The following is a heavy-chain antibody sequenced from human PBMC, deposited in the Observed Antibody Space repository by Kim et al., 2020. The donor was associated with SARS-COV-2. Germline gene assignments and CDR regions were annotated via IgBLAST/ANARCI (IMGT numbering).Heavy chain of an antibody. CDR1: GGTFSSYA. D-gene: IGHD3-22*01. V-gene: IGHV1-69*13. CDR2: IIPIFGTA. Sequence: SVKVSCKASGGTFSSYAISWVRQAPGQGLEWMGGIIPIFGTANYAQKFQGRVTITADESTSTAYMELSSLRSEDTAVYYCARGAYDSSGYYYVWFDPWGQGTLVTVSS. CDR3: ARGAYDSSGYYYVWFDP. J-gene: IGHJ5*02.